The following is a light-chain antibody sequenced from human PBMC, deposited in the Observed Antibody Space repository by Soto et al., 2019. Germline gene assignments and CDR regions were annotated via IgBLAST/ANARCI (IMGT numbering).Light chain of an antibody. V-gene: IGKV3-15*01. CDR1: QSVSSN. J-gene: IGKJ1*01. CDR2: GAS. Sequence: EIVLTQSPATLSVSPGERATLSCRASQSVSSNLAWYQQKPGQAPRLLIYGASTRATGIPARFSGSGSGTEFTLTISSLQSEDSAVYYCQEYNTWPWTFGQGTKVDI. CDR3: QEYNTWPWT.